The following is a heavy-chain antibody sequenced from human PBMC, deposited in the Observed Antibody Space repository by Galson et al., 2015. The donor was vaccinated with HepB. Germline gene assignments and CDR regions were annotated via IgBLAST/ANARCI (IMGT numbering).Heavy chain of an antibody. Sequence: SVKVSCKASGYTFSRHGINWVRQAPGRGLEWMGWINTNTGNPTYAQGFTGRFVFSLDTSVRTAYVQITSLKTEDTAVYYCARDDSGSYRYGMDVWGQGTTVIVS. CDR3: ARDDSGSYRYGMDV. CDR1: GYTFSRHG. J-gene: IGHJ6*02. D-gene: IGHD1-26*01. V-gene: IGHV7-4-1*02. CDR2: INTNTGNP.